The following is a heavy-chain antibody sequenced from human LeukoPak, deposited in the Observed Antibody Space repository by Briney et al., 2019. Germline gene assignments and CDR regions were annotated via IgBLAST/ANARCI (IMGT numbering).Heavy chain of an antibody. D-gene: IGHD3-16*01. Sequence: PSETLSLTCTVSGGSISSYYWSWIRQPPGKGLEWIGYIYYSGSTNYNPSLKSRVTISVDTSKNQFSLKLSSVTAADTAGYYCARGPGGMGDFDYWGQGTLVTVSS. CDR1: GGSISSYY. V-gene: IGHV4-59*01. CDR3: ARGPGGMGDFDY. CDR2: IYYSGST. J-gene: IGHJ4*02.